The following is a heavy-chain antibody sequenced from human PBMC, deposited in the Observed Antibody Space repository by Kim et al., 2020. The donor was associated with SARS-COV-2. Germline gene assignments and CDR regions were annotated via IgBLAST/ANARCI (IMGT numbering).Heavy chain of an antibody. D-gene: IGHD3-22*01. J-gene: IGHJ4*02. CDR1: GFTFSSYA. V-gene: IGHV3-23*01. Sequence: GGSLRLSCAASGFTFSSYAMSWVRQAPGKGLEWVSTISGSGGSTYYADSVKGRFTISRDNSKNTLYLQMNSLRAEDTAVYYCAKGERITMIVVVSVFDYWGQGTLVTVSS. CDR2: ISGSGGST. CDR3: AKGERITMIVVVSVFDY.